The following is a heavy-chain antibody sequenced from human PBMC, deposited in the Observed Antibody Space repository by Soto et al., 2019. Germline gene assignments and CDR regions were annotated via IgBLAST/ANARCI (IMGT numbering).Heavy chain of an antibody. CDR2: IYWDDDK. CDR1: GFSLSTSGVG. CDR3: AYLPCSGGSCYWFSFSGMDV. Sequence: QITLKESGPTLVKPTQTLTLTCTFSGFSLSTSGVGVAWIRQPPGKALEWLALIYWDDDKRYRPSLESRLTLTKETSKYLVVLTLTNMDSVDTATYYCAYLPCSGGSCYWFSFSGMDVWGQGTTVTVSS. J-gene: IGHJ6*01. D-gene: IGHD2-15*01. V-gene: IGHV2-5*02.